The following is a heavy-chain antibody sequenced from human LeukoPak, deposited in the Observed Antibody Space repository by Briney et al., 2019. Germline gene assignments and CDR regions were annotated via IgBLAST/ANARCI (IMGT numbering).Heavy chain of an antibody. D-gene: IGHD2-2*01. CDR3: AREVPAAMIVDY. Sequence: GGSLRLSCAASGFTFSSYSMNWVRQAPGKGLEWVSSISSSSSYIYYADSVKGRLTISRDNAKNSLYLQMNSLRAEDTAVYYCAREVPAAMIVDYWGQGTLVTVSS. CDR2: ISSSSSYI. CDR1: GFTFSSYS. V-gene: IGHV3-21*01. J-gene: IGHJ4*02.